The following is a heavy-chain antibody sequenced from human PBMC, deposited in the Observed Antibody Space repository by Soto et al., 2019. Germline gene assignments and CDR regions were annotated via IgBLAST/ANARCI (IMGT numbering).Heavy chain of an antibody. V-gene: IGHV6-1*01. CDR2: TYYRSKWSN. CDR3: ARANAVAGPNLDY. CDR1: VCSVSSNIAT. J-gene: IGHJ4*02. Sequence: SQTLSVTGAFSVCSVSSNIATWNCIRQSPSRGLEWLGRTYYRSKWSNYYAVSVKSRISINPDTSKNQFSLQLNSVTPEDTAVYYCARANAVAGPNLDYWGQGTLVTVSS. D-gene: IGHD6-19*01.